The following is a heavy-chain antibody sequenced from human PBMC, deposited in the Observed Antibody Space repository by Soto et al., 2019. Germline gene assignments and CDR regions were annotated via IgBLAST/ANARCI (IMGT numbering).Heavy chain of an antibody. D-gene: IGHD1-26*01. CDR1: GYTFTSYY. V-gene: IGHV1-46*01. CDR3: AREVKWELLRNWFDP. J-gene: IGHJ5*02. CDR2: INPSCGST. Sequence: ASVKVSCKASGYTFTSYYMHWVRQAPGQGLEWMGIINPSCGSTSYAQKFQGRVTMTRDTSTSTVYMELSSLRSEDTAVYYCAREVKWELLRNWFDPWGQGTLVTVSS.